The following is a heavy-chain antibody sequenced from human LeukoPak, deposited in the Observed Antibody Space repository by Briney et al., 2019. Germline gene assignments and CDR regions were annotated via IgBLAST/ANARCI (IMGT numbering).Heavy chain of an antibody. CDR1: GFTFANAW. D-gene: IGHD3-22*01. V-gene: IGHV3-15*01. J-gene: IGHJ4*02. CDR3: AKYDTSVNFDY. Sequence: MPGGSLRLPCVASGFTFANAWMSWVRRAPGKGLEWIGHIKSEADGGTTDYAAPVKGRFIISRDDSKHTLCLQMNSLKTDDTAVYYCAKYDTSVNFDYWGQGTLVTVSS. CDR2: IKSEADGGTT.